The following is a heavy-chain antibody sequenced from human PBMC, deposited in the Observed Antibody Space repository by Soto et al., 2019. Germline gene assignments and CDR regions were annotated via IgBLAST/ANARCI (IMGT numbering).Heavy chain of an antibody. CDR2: ISAYNGNT. J-gene: IGHJ3*02. V-gene: IGHV1-18*01. D-gene: IGHD3-22*01. Sequence: ASVKVSCKASGYTFTSYGISWVRQAPGQGLEWMGWISAYNGNTNYAQKLQGRVTMTTDTSTSTAYMELRSLRSDDTAVYYCARDQIVVITSSDAFDIWGQGTRVTVS. CDR1: GYTFTSYG. CDR3: ARDQIVVITSSDAFDI.